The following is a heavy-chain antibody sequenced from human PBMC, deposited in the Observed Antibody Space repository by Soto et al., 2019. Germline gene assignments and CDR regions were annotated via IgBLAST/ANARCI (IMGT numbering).Heavy chain of an antibody. CDR3: ARDPNIDVEKDAFDI. V-gene: IGHV1-69*04. CDR2: IIPILGIA. Sequence: ASVKVSCKASGGTFSSYTISWVRQAPGQGLEWMGRIIPILGIANYAQKFQGRVTITADKSTSTAYMELSSLRSEDTAVYYCARDPNIDVEKDAFDIWGQGTMVTVSS. CDR1: GGTFSSYT. D-gene: IGHD3-9*01. J-gene: IGHJ3*02.